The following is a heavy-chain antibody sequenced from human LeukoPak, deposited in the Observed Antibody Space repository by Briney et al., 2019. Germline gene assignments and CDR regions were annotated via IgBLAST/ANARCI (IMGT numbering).Heavy chain of an antibody. CDR2: IYYSGSS. J-gene: IGHJ6*02. Sequence: SQTLSLTCTVSGGSINNGGYYWSWIRQHPGKGLEWIGYIYYSGSSYYNPSLKSRVTISVDTSKNQFSLKLSSVTAADTAVYYCARGVSSRSWYYYYYGMDVWGQGTTVTVSS. V-gene: IGHV4-31*03. CDR3: ARGVSSRSWYYYYYGMDV. D-gene: IGHD5/OR15-5a*01. CDR1: GGSINNGGYY.